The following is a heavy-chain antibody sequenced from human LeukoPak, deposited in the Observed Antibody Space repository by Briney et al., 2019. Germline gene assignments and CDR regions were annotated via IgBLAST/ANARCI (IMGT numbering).Heavy chain of an antibody. CDR3: VRDKTFEVVNYFDY. D-gene: IGHD3-3*01. CDR1: GGSISSGSYY. J-gene: IGHJ4*02. Sequence: SETLSLTCTVSGGSISSGSYYWGWIRQPPGKGLEWIGSIYYSGSTYYNPSLKSRLTVSLDMSKNQFSLELSSVTAADTAVYYCVRDKTFEVVNYFDYWGQGTLVTVSS. V-gene: IGHV4-39*07. CDR2: IYYSGST.